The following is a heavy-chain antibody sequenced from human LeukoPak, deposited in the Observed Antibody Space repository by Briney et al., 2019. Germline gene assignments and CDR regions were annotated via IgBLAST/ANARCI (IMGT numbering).Heavy chain of an antibody. CDR3: ARSSYYEDLFDY. Sequence: GGSLRLSCAASGFTFSSYRMNWVRQAPGKGLEWVSYISSSSSTIYYADSVKGRFTISRDNAKNSLDLQLNSLRVEDTAVYYCARSSYYEDLFDYWGQGTLVTVSS. D-gene: IGHD3-22*01. J-gene: IGHJ4*02. CDR1: GFTFSSYR. V-gene: IGHV3-48*04. CDR2: ISSSSSTI.